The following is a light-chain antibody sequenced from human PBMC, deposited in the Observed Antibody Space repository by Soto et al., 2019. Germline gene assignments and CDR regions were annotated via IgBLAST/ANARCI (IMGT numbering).Light chain of an antibody. CDR3: SSYTSSSSVI. CDR1: SSDVGGYNY. V-gene: IGLV2-14*01. Sequence: QSALTQPASVSGSPGKSITISCTGTSSDVGGYNYVSWYQQHPGKAPKLMIYEVSNRPSGVSNRFSGSKSGKTASLTISGLQAEDAADYYCSSYTSSSSVIFGGGTKLTVL. CDR2: EVS. J-gene: IGLJ2*01.